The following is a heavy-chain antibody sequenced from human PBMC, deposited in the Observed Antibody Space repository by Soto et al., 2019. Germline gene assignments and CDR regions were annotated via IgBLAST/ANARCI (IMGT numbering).Heavy chain of an antibody. CDR1: GDIFDSLT. D-gene: IGHD5-12*01. Sequence: QVQLVQSGAEMKKPGSSVKVSCQASGDIFDSLTINWVRQAPGQGLEWMGRIIPVLGMANYAQKFQGRVTIIADKSTSTVYMELSSLTSEDTAVYYYARELGGYDYLYYYYYMDVWGEGTTVTVSS. V-gene: IGHV1-69*08. CDR2: IIPVLGMA. J-gene: IGHJ6*03. CDR3: ARELGGYDYLYYYYYMDV.